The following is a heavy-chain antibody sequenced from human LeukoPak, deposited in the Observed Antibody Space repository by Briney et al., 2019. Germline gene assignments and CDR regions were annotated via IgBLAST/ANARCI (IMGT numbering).Heavy chain of an antibody. V-gene: IGHV3-23*01. Sequence: PGGSLRLSCAASGFTFSSYAMSWVRQAPGKGLEWVSAISGSGGSTYYADSVKGRFTISRDNSKNTLYLQMNSLRAEDTAVYYCAKARTFLEWTDYYNHYFDYWGQGTLVTVSS. CDR3: AKARTFLEWTDYYNHYFDY. J-gene: IGHJ4*02. D-gene: IGHD3-3*02. CDR2: ISGSGGST. CDR1: GFTFSSYA.